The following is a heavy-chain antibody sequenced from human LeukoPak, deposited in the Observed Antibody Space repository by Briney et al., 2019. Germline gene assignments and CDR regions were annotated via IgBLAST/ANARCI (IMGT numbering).Heavy chain of an antibody. CDR1: GFTFSSYS. CDR3: ARDRDYNLADSFDH. CDR2: ISGSGGST. V-gene: IGHV3-23*01. J-gene: IGHJ4*02. D-gene: IGHD5-24*01. Sequence: GGSLRLSCAASGFTFSSYSMNWVRQAPGKGLEWASAISGSGGSTYYADSVKGRFTISRDNSKNTLYLQMNGLRGEDTALYYCARDRDYNLADSFDHWGQGTLVTVSS.